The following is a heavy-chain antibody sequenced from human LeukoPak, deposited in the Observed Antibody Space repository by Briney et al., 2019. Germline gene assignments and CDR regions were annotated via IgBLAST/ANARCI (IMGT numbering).Heavy chain of an antibody. D-gene: IGHD1-14*01. CDR2: INPNRGDT. CDR1: GYSFTGYY. V-gene: IGHV1-2*02. CDR3: ARDLPSGNHQRFYFDY. J-gene: IGHJ4*02. Sequence: ASVKVSCKVSGYSFTGYYIHWVRQAPGQGFEWMGWINPNRGDTNYAQTFQGRVTLTKDTSISTAFMELYSLRSDDTAVYYCARDLPSGNHQRFYFDYWGRGTLITVSS.